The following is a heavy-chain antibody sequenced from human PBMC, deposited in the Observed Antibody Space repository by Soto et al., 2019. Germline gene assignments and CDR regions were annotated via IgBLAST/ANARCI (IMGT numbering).Heavy chain of an antibody. J-gene: IGHJ6*02. CDR3: ARGMGDDIFRLGYYYYGMDV. D-gene: IGHD3-9*01. V-gene: IGHV4-30-4*01. Sequence: QVQLQESGPGLVKPSQTLSLTCTVSGGSISSGDYYWSWIRQPPGKGLEWIGYIYYSGSTYYNPSLKSRVTISVDTSKNQFSLKLSSVTAADTAVYYCARGMGDDIFRLGYYYYGMDVWGPGTTVTVSS. CDR1: GGSISSGDYY. CDR2: IYYSGST.